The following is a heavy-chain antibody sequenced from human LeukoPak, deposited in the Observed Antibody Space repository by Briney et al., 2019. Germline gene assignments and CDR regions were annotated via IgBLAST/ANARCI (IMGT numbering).Heavy chain of an antibody. Sequence: SETLSLTCTVAGGSISSYYWSWIRQPPGKGLEWIGHIYYSGSTTYNPSLKRRVTISVDTSKNQFPLNLSSVTAADTAVYFCARGCSGRTCHDYWGQGTLVTVSS. V-gene: IGHV4-59*01. CDR2: IYYSGST. J-gene: IGHJ4*02. CDR1: GGSISSYY. D-gene: IGHD2-15*01. CDR3: ARGCSGRTCHDY.